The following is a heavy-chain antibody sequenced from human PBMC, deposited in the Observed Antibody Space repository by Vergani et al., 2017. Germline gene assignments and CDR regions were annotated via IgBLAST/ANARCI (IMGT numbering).Heavy chain of an antibody. CDR1: GYTFTSYA. D-gene: IGHD2-15*01. V-gene: IGHV7-4-1*02. CDR2: INTNTGNP. Sequence: QVQLVQSGAEVKKPGASVKVSCKASGYTFTSYAMNWVRQAPGQGLEWMGWINTNTGNPTYAQGFTGRFVFSLDTSVSTAYLQISSLKAEDTAVYYCASSATIGYLASPHNGMDVWGQGTTVTVSS. J-gene: IGHJ6*02. CDR3: ASSATIGYLASPHNGMDV.